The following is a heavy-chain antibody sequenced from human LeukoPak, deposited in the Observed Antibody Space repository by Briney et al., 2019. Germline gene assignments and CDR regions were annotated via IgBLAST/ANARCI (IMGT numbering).Heavy chain of an antibody. J-gene: IGHJ3*02. CDR3: ARDYDSPKSGAFDI. Sequence: ASVKVSCKVSGYTLTELSMHWVRQAPGQGLEWMGWINPNSGGTNYAQKFQGRVTMTRDTSISTAYVELSRLRSDDTAVYYCARDYDSPKSGAFDIWGQGTMVTVSS. V-gene: IGHV1-2*02. CDR2: INPNSGGT. CDR1: GYTLTELS. D-gene: IGHD3-22*01.